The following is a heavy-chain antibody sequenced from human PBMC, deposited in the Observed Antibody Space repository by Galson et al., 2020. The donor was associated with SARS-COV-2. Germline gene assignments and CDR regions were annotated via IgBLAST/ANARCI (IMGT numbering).Heavy chain of an antibody. Sequence: GGSLRLSCAASGVTFSSYDMHWVRQAKGKGLEWVSAIGTAGDTSYSDSVKGRFTISRENAKNSLYLQMNSLRAGDTAVYYCARGAGITMVRGVIANPHYFDYWGQGTLVTVSS. J-gene: IGHJ4*02. CDR1: GVTFSSYD. V-gene: IGHV3-13*04. CDR3: ARGAGITMVRGVIANPHYFDY. D-gene: IGHD3-10*01. CDR2: IGTAGDT.